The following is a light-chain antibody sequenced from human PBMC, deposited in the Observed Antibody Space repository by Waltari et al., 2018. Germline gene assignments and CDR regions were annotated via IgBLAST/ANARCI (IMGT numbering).Light chain of an antibody. CDR1: SSNIGRNS. CDR2: RSD. CDR3: ATWDDSLNAWI. V-gene: IGLV1-44*01. Sequence: QSLLPQLPSIPGAPGQRVTIFFSGGSSNIGRNSLTWYAQVPGTTPKLLMYRSDQRPSGVSDRFSGSKSGTSASLAITGLLSADEADYICATWDDSLNAWIFGGGTRLTVL. J-gene: IGLJ2*01.